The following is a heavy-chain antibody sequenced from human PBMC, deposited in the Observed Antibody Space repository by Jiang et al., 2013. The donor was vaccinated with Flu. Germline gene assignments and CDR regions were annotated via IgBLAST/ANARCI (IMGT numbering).Heavy chain of an antibody. CDR2: INHSGST. D-gene: IGHD6-19*01. V-gene: IGHV4-34*01. CDR3: AGSPTRFIAVAGRHFDY. J-gene: IGHJ4*02. CDR1: GGSFSGYY. Sequence: LLKPSETLSLTCAVYGGSFSGYYWSWIRQPPGKGLEWIGEINHSGSTNYNPSLKSRVTISVDTSKNQFSLKLSSVTAADTAVYYCAGSPTRFIAVAGRHFDYWGQGTLVTVSS.